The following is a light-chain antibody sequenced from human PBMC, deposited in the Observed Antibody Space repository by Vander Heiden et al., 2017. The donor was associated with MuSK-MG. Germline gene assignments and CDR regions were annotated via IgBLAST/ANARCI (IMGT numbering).Light chain of an antibody. CDR1: ILRTFS. V-gene: IGLV3-19*01. J-gene: IGLJ2*01. Sequence: SSELTQDPAVSVALGQTVPIPCRGDILRTFSTSWYQQKPGQAPILVCYENDNRPSGIPDRFAASKSGNTASLTITGTRAEDEADYYCNSRDISGHHVVFGGGTKLTVL. CDR2: END. CDR3: NSRDISGHHVV.